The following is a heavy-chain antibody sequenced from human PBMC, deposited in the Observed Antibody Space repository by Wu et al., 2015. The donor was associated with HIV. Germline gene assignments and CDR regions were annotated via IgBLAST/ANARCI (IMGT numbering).Heavy chain of an antibody. V-gene: IGHV1-58*02. CDR1: GFTFTSSA. D-gene: IGHD3-22*01. J-gene: IGHJ3*02. CDR2: IVVGSGNT. Sequence: QMQLVQSGPEVKKPGTSVKVSCKASGFTFTSSAMQWVRQARGQRLEWIGWIVVGSGNTNYAQKFQERVTITRDMSTSTAYMELSSLRSEDTAVYYCAAESRIDGDYYDSSGEAFDIWGQGTMVTVSS. CDR3: AAESRIDGDYYDSSGEAFDI.